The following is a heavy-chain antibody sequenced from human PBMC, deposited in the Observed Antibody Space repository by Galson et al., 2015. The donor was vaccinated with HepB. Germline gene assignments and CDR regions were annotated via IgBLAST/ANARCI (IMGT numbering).Heavy chain of an antibody. CDR2: IKQDGSEK. CDR1: GFTFSSYW. V-gene: IGHV3-7*03. J-gene: IGHJ3*02. D-gene: IGHD5-18*01. CDR3: ARNSYGHHDAFDI. Sequence: SLRLSCAASGFTFSSYWMSWVRQAPGKGLEWVANIKQDGSEKYYVDSVKGRFTISRDNAKNSLYLQMNSLRAEDTAVYYCARNSYGHHDAFDIWGQGTMVTVSS.